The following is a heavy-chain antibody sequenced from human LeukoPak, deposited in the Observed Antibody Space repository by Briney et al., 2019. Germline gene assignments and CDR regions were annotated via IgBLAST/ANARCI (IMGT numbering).Heavy chain of an antibody. D-gene: IGHD2-2*01. CDR1: GFTFSSYG. J-gene: IGHJ4*02. Sequence: GGSLRLSCAASGFTFSSYGMHWVRQALGKGLDWVAVISYDGSNKYYADSVKGRFTISRDNSKNTLYLQMNSLRAEDTAVYYCAKGGYCSSTSCYALDCWGQGTLVTVSS. CDR2: ISYDGSNK. CDR3: AKGGYCSSTSCYALDC. V-gene: IGHV3-30*18.